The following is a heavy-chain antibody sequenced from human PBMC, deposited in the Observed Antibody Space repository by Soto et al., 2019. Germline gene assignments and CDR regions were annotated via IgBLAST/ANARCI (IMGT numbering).Heavy chain of an antibody. V-gene: IGHV4-31*03. Sequence: QVQLQESGPGLVKPLQTLSLTCSVSGASISSGGYYWKWIRQHPGKGLEWIGYIYYSGTTYYNPSLKSRVTISVDTSKNQFSLKLSSVTAAATAVYYCAASCVGCGGFNYYGMDVWGQGTKVTVSS. J-gene: IGHJ6*02. D-gene: IGHD2-21*01. CDR1: GASISSGGYY. CDR2: IYYSGTT. CDR3: AASCVGCGGFNYYGMDV.